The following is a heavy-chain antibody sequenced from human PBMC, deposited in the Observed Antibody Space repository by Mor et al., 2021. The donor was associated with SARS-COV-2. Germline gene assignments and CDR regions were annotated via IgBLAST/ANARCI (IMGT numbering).Heavy chain of an antibody. CDR3: AREGALVPFDI. D-gene: IGHD3-16*01. CDR2: INSDETRT. J-gene: IGHJ3*02. Sequence: GLVCVSRINSDETRTTYADSVKGRFTVSRDNAKNTLYLQMHSLRAEDTAVYYCAREGALVPFDIWGQGTMVTVSS. V-gene: IGHV3-74*01.